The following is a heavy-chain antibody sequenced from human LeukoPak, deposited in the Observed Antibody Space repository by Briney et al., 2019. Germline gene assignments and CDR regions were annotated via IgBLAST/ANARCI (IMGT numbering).Heavy chain of an antibody. CDR3: ARVGYSSSWYREYYFDY. Sequence: GGSLRLSCAASGFTFSSYEMNWVRQAPGKGLEWVSYISSSGSTIYYADSVKGRFTISRDNAKNSLYLQMNSLRAEDTAVYYCARVGYSSSWYREYYFDYWGQGTLVTVSS. D-gene: IGHD6-13*01. CDR1: GFTFSSYE. J-gene: IGHJ4*02. V-gene: IGHV3-48*03. CDR2: ISSSGSTI.